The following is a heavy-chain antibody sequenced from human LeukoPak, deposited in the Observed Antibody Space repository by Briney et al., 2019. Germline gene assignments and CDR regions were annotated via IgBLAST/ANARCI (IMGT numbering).Heavy chain of an antibody. V-gene: IGHV4-59*08. J-gene: IGHJ4*02. D-gene: IGHD1-26*01. CDR3: ARSRGGTKKGATPFDY. CDR2: IYYSGST. Sequence: PSETLSLTCTVSGGSISSYYWSWIRQPPGKGLEWIGYIYYSGSTNYNPSLKSRVTISVDTSKNQFSLKLSSVTAADTAVYYCARSRGGTKKGATPFDYWGQGTLVTVSS. CDR1: GGSISSYY.